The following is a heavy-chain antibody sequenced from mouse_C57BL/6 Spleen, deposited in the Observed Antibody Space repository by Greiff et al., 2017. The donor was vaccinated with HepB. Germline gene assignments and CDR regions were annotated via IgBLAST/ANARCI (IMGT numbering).Heavy chain of an antibody. J-gene: IGHJ2*01. CDR1: GYAFTNYL. D-gene: IGHD2-2*01. CDR3: AREGRGVMFDY. V-gene: IGHV1-54*01. CDR2: INPGSGGT. Sequence: QVQLQQSGAELVRPGTSVKVSCKASGYAFTNYLIEWVKQRPGQGLEWIGVINPGSGGTNYNEKFKGKATLTADKSSSTAYMQLSSLTSEDSAVYFCAREGRGVMFDYWGQGTTLTVSS.